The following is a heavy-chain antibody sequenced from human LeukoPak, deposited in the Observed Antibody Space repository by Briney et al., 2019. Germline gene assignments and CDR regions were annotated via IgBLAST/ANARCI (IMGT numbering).Heavy chain of an antibody. CDR2: IWYDGSNK. D-gene: IGHD3-10*01. J-gene: IGHJ3*02. V-gene: IGHV3-33*01. CDR1: GFTFSSYG. Sequence: GGSLRLSCAASGFTFSSYGMHWVRQAPGKELEWVAVIWYDGSNKYYADSVKGRFTISRDNSKNTLYLQMNSLRAEDTAVYYCARDGGSLGFGTREGAFDIWGQGTMVTVSS. CDR3: ARDGGSLGFGTREGAFDI.